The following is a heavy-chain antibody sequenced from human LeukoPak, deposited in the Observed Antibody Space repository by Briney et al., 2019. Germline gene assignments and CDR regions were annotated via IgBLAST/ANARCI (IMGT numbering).Heavy chain of an antibody. D-gene: IGHD6-19*01. CDR3: ASGGIAVAGTHFSFDY. CDR1: GGSFSGYY. J-gene: IGHJ4*02. Sequence: PSETLSLTCAVYGGSFSGYYWSWIRQPPGKGLEWIGEINHSGSTNYNPSLKSRVTISVDTSKNQFSLKLSSVTAADTAVYYCASGGIAVAGTHFSFDYWGQGTLVTVSS. V-gene: IGHV4-34*01. CDR2: INHSGST.